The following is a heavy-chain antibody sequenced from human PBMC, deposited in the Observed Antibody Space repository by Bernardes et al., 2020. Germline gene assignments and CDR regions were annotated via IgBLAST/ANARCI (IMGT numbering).Heavy chain of an antibody. Sequence: AALKVSCKASGYTFTGYYMHWVRQAPGQGLEWMGWITPNSGGTTYAQKFQGWVTMTRDTSISTAYMELSRLRSDDTAVYYCVVREEIRGVWSVDIVATIEDFDYWGQGTLVTVSS. D-gene: IGHD5-12*01. V-gene: IGHV1-2*04. J-gene: IGHJ4*02. CDR1: GYTFTGYY. CDR3: VVREEIRGVWSVDIVATIEDFDY. CDR2: ITPNSGGT.